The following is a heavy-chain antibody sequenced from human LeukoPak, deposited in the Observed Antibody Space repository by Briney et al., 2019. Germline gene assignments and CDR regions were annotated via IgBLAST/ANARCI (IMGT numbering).Heavy chain of an antibody. CDR1: GYSFTSYW. CDR2: IYPGDSDT. V-gene: IGHV5-51*01. CDR3: ARTRYCSSTSCPNWFDH. J-gene: IGHJ5*02. Sequence: GESLQISCQGSGYSFTSYWIGWVRQLPGKGLEWMGIIYPGDSDTRYSPSFQGQVTISADKSISTAYLQWSSLKASDTAMYYCARTRYCSSTSCPNWFDHWGQGTLVTVSS. D-gene: IGHD2-2*01.